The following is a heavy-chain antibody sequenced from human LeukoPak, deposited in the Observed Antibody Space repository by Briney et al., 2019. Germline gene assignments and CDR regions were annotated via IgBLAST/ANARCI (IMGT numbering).Heavy chain of an antibody. J-gene: IGHJ5*02. V-gene: IGHV3-23*01. CDR3: AKGSRWYWFDP. CDR2: ISNSGGST. CDR1: GFTFSSYA. Sequence: GGSLRLSCAASGFTFSSYAMSWVRQAPGKGLEWVSTISNSGGSTYYADSVKGRFTTSRDTSKNTLYPQMNSLRADDTAVYYCAKGSRWYWFDPWGQGTLVTVSS. D-gene: IGHD6-13*01.